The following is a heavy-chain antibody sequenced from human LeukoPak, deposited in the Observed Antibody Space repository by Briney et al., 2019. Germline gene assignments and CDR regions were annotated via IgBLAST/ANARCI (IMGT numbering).Heavy chain of an antibody. Sequence: ASVKVSCKPSGYTFTCYYLHWVRQAPGQGLEWMGWINPNTGATIYAEKFQGRVTMTRYTSIDTAYMEMRSLRSDDTAVYYGARDRVGSGLPRPWYFEFWGQGTLITVSS. CDR3: ARDRVGSGLPRPWYFEF. D-gene: IGHD6-19*01. CDR2: INPNTGAT. CDR1: GYTFTCYY. V-gene: IGHV1-2*02. J-gene: IGHJ4*02.